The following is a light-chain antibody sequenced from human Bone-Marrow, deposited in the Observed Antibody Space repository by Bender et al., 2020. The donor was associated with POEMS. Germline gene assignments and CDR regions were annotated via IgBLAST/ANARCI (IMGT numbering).Light chain of an antibody. J-gene: IGLJ1*01. CDR2: DDS. V-gene: IGLV3-21*02. CDR3: QVWERRSDQYV. CDR1: NIGSKR. Sequence: SYVLTQPPSVSVAPGQTAIITCGGNNIGSKRVHWDQQKPGQAPEVVVYDDSDRHLGIPERFSGSNSGNTATLTISRAEGGDEADYYCQVWERRSDQYVFGSGTKVTVL.